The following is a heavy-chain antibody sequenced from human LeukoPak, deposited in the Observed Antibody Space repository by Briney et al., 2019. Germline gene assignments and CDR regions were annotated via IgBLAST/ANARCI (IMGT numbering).Heavy chain of an antibody. CDR1: GFTFRTYG. D-gene: IGHD3/OR15-3a*01. V-gene: IGHV3-23*01. J-gene: IGHJ4*02. CDR2: ISDSGRNT. Sequence: GGSLRLSCAASGFTFRTYGLSWVRQAPGAGLEWVSSISDSGRNTYYADSMKGRFTISRDDSKNTLYLQMNSLTAEDTAVYYCATRGTGWGQGTLVIVSS. CDR3: ATRGTG.